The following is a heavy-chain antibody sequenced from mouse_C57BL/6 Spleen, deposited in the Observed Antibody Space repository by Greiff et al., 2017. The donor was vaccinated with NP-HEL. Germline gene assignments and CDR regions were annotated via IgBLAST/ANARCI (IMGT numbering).Heavy chain of an antibody. V-gene: IGHV1-72*01. CDR3: ARWNYGSSYGVLYYYAMDY. CDR2: IDPNSGGT. CDR1: GYTFTSYW. D-gene: IGHD1-1*01. Sequence: QVQLQQPGAELVKPGASVKLSCKASGYTFTSYWMHWVKQRPGRGLEWIGRIDPNSGGTKYNEKFKSKATLTVDKPSSTAYMQLSSLTSEDSAVYYCARWNYGSSYGVLYYYAMDYWGQGTSVTVSS. J-gene: IGHJ4*01.